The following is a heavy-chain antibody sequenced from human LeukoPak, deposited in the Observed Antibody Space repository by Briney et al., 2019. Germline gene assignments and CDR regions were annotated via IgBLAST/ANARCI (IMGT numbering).Heavy chain of an antibody. CDR1: GDSLFSNSAA. J-gene: IGHJ5*02. D-gene: IGHD1-26*01. Sequence: SQTLSLTCAICGDSLFSNSAAWHWIRQSPSRGLEWLGKTYYRSKWYNDYAVSVKSRITINPDTSKNQFSLQLNSVTPEDTAVYYCAETSGRYYWNWFDPWGQGTLVTVSS. CDR2: TYYRSKWYN. CDR3: AETSGRYYWNWFDP. V-gene: IGHV6-1*01.